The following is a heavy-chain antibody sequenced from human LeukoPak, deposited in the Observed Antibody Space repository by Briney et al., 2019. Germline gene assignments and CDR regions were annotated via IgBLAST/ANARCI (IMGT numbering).Heavy chain of an antibody. V-gene: IGHV1-18*01. D-gene: IGHD3-22*01. J-gene: IGHJ4*02. Sequence: ASVKVSCKASGYSFTSYGISWVRQAPGQGLEWMGWISAYNGNTNYAQKLQGRVTMTTDTFTGPAYMELRSLRSDDPAVVSCAKASHYHDSSGYQGMDYWGEGTLVTVYS. CDR2: ISAYNGNT. CDR1: GYSFTSYG. CDR3: AKASHYHDSSGYQGMDY.